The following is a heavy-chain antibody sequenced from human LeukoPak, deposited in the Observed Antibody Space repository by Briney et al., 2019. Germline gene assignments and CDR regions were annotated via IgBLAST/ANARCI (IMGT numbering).Heavy chain of an antibody. CDR2: INPNSGGT. V-gene: IGHV1-2*02. Sequence: ASVKVCCKASGYTFTGYYMHWVRQAPGQGLEWMGWINPNSGGTNYAQKLQGRVTMTTDTSTSTAYMELRSLRSDDTAVYYCARDLHSGSYYVHFDYWGQGTLVTVSS. CDR3: ARDLHSGSYYVHFDY. CDR1: GYTFTGYY. J-gene: IGHJ4*02. D-gene: IGHD1-26*01.